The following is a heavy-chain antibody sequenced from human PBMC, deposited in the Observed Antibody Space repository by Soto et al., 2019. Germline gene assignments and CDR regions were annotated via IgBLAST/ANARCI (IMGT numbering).Heavy chain of an antibody. D-gene: IGHD3-22*01. Sequence: PSETLSLTCAVYGGSFSGYYWSWIRQPPGKGLELIGEINHSGSTNYNPSPKSRVTISVDTSKNHFSLKLSFVSAANPGVYYCGSSYYCDSSGYLYYYYGMDVWDQVTTVTVAS. V-gene: IGHV4-34*01. CDR3: GSSYYCDSSGYLYYYYGMDV. J-gene: IGHJ6*02. CDR2: INHSGST. CDR1: GGSFSGYY.